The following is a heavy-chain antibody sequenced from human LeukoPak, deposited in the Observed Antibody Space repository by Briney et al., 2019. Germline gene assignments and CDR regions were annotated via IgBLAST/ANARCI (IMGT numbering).Heavy chain of an antibody. J-gene: IGHJ4*02. V-gene: IGHV3-23*01. CDR2: IYENGGTT. Sequence: GGSLRLSCIGSGFTFRSHAMSWVRQAPEKGLEFVSGIYENGGTTYYADSVKGRFSISRDNSKNTLYLQMDSLRGEDTAVYYCAKDFRIGYSAHFDYWGQGALVTVSS. CDR1: GFTFRSHA. CDR3: AKDFRIGYSAHFDY. D-gene: IGHD2-21*01.